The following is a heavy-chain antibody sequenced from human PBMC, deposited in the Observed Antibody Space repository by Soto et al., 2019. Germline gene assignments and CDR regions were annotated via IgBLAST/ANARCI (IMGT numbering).Heavy chain of an antibody. Sequence: QVQLQESGPGLVKPSETLSLTCTVSGGSITNYYCSWFRQPPGKGLECIGYIQYNGYSAYNLSLKRRVPMSMDTSKYQFSLMVESVTATDTTVYYCARHGFGPLHGRVDVWGQGTTVIVSS. V-gene: IGHV4-59*08. J-gene: IGHJ6*02. CDR3: ARHGFGPLHGRVDV. CDR1: GGSITNYY. CDR2: IQYNGYS. D-gene: IGHD3-10*01.